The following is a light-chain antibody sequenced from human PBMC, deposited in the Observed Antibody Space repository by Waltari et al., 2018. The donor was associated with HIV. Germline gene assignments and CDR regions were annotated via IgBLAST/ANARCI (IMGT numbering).Light chain of an antibody. CDR1: QSISSY. Sequence: DIQMTQSPSSLSASVGDRVTITCRASQSISSYLNWYQQKPGKAPKLLIYAASSLQSGVPSRFSGSWSGTDFTLTISSLQAEDFAVYFCQQCNNWPITFGQGTRLEIK. CDR3: QQCNNWPIT. CDR2: AAS. V-gene: IGKV1-39*01. J-gene: IGKJ5*01.